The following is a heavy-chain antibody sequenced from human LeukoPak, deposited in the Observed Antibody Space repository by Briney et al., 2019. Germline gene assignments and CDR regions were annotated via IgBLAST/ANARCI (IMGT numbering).Heavy chain of an antibody. Sequence: PGGSLRLSCSASGFSFNSYGMHWVRQAPGKGLEWVAVIWHDGSHEYYADSEKGRFTISRDNSRNTVYLEMNSLRVEDTAVYYCAKDATEYGDSHFDWWGQGTLVTVSP. D-gene: IGHD4-17*01. CDR2: IWHDGSHE. CDR3: AKDATEYGDSHFDW. CDR1: GFSFNSYG. J-gene: IGHJ4*02. V-gene: IGHV3-33*06.